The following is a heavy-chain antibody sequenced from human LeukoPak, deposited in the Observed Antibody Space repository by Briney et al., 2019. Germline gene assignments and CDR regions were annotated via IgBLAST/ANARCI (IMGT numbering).Heavy chain of an antibody. D-gene: IGHD2-21*02. CDR2: ISGSGGTT. V-gene: IGHV3-23*01. J-gene: IGHJ4*02. CDR3: AKESAYCGSDCRSLSDY. CDR1: GFTFSTCA. Sequence: GALRLSCAASGFTFSTCAMSWVRQAPGKGLEWVSGISGSGGTTYYADSVKGRFTISRDNSKNTLYLQMNSLRAEDTAVYYCAKESAYCGSDCRSLSDYWGQGTLVTVSS.